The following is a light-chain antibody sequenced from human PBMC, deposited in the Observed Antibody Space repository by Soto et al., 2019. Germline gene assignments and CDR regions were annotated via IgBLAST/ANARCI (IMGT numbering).Light chain of an antibody. V-gene: IGLV1-40*01. Sequence: QSVPTQPPSVSGAPGQRVTISCTGSSSNIGAGYDVHWYQQLPGTAPKLLIYGNSNRPSGVSDRFSGSKSGTSASLAITGLQAEDEADYYCQSYDSMLSGSGVFGGGTKLTVL. CDR2: GNS. J-gene: IGLJ2*01. CDR1: SSNIGAGYD. CDR3: QSYDSMLSGSGV.